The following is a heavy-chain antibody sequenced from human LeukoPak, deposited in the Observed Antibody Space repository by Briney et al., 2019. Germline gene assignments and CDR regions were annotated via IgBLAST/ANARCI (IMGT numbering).Heavy chain of an antibody. V-gene: IGHV3-23*01. D-gene: IGHD6-13*01. CDR2: ISGSGDST. Sequence: SGGSLRLSCAASGFTFSSYAMSWVRQAPGKGLEWVSGISGSGDSTYYADSVKGRFTISRDNSKNTVFLQMNSLGAEDTAVYYCARDGLSSRWLDYWGQGTLVTVSS. CDR3: ARDGLSSRWLDY. J-gene: IGHJ4*02. CDR1: GFTFSSYA.